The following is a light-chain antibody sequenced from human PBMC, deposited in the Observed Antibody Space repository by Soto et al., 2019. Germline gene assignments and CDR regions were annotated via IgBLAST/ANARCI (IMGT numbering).Light chain of an antibody. J-gene: IGKJ1*01. Sequence: EIVITHSPATLSVFPGERVTRFCRASHSVSPNLAGYPQKPGHGPRLLHYGASSRASGIPAKFDGSGSGTEFTHTISSLQSEDFAVYYCQQHNNWPRTFGQGTKVDIK. CDR1: HSVSPN. CDR2: GAS. V-gene: IGKV3-15*01. CDR3: QQHNNWPRT.